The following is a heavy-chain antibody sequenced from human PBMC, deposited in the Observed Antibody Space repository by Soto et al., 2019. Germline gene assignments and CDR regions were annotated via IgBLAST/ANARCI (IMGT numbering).Heavy chain of an antibody. Sequence: GXSLRLSSAASGFTFGSDTMSWVRHAPGKGLQWVSLVGGDGRGTSYADSVKGRFTISRDNSKDTLHLQMNSLRADDTAIYYCAKSGSTSRDWFDSWGQGILVTVSS. J-gene: IGHJ5*01. CDR1: GFTFGSDT. CDR2: VGGDGRGT. V-gene: IGHV3-23*01. CDR3: AKSGSTSRDWFDS. D-gene: IGHD2-2*01.